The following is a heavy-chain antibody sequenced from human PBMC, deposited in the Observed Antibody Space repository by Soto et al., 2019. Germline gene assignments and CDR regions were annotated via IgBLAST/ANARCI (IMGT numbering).Heavy chain of an antibody. J-gene: IGHJ4*02. CDR2: ITSSSNYR. CDR1: GFTFSSNR. D-gene: IGHD2-2*01. V-gene: IGHV3-21*01. Sequence: EVQLVESGGGLGKPGGSLRLSCAASGFTFSSNRMNWVRQAPGKGLEWVSSITSSSNYRYYADSVKGRFTISRDNAKKSLYLQMNSLRVEDTAVYYCARELNIVVAPALDYWGQGTLVTVSS. CDR3: ARELNIVVAPALDY.